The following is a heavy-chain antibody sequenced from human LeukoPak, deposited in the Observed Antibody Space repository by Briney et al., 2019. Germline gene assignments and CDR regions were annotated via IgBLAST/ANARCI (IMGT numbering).Heavy chain of an antibody. V-gene: IGHV1-69*04. CDR1: GGTFSSYA. D-gene: IGHD6-19*01. J-gene: IGHJ4*02. Sequence: SVKVSCKASGGTFSSYAISWVRQALGQGLEWMGRIIPILGIANYAQKFQGRVTITADKSTSTAYMELSSLRSEDTAVYYCARDSVAGTPFDYWGQGTLVTVSS. CDR2: IIPILGIA. CDR3: ARDSVAGTPFDY.